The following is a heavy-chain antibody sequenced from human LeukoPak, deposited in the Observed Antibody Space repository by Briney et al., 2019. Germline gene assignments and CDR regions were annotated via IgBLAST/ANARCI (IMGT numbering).Heavy chain of an antibody. CDR2: ISGSGGST. Sequence: PGGSLILSCAASGFTFSSYAMSGVRQAPGKGLEWVSAISGSGGSTYYADSVKGRFTISRDNSKNTLYLQMNSLRAGDTAVYYCAKDRWVTDIVVVPAAKGGMYVWGKGTTVTVSS. D-gene: IGHD2-2*01. CDR1: GFTFSSYA. V-gene: IGHV3-23*01. CDR3: AKDRWVTDIVVVPAAKGGMYV. J-gene: IGHJ6*04.